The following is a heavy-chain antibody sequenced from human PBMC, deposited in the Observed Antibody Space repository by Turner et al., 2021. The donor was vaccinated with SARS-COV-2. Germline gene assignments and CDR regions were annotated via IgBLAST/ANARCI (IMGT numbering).Heavy chain of an antibody. J-gene: IGHJ3*02. CDR3: ARLGRGYFDSSGYYPGAFDI. V-gene: IGHV4-39*01. CDR2: IYYSGST. D-gene: IGHD3-22*01. CDR1: GGSISSSSSY. Sequence: QLQLQESGPGLVKPSETLSLTCTVSGGSISSSSSYWGWIRQPPGKGLEWIGSIYYSGSTYYNPSLKSRVTISVDTSKNQFSLKLSSVTAAVTAVYYCARLGRGYFDSSGYYPGAFDIWGQGTMVTVSS.